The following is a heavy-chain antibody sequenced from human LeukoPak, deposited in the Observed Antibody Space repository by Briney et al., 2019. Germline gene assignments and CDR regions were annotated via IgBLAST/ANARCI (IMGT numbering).Heavy chain of an antibody. CDR3: ARDYQAWWFDP. D-gene: IGHD2-2*01. J-gene: IGHJ5*02. CDR1: GGSISSYY. V-gene: IGHV4-4*07. Sequence: PSETLSLTCTVSGGSISSYYWSWIRQSAGKGLEWIGRIYTGGSTNYNPSLKSRVTMSLDTSKNQLSLKLSSVTAADTAVYYCARDYQAWWFDPWGQGTLVTVSS. CDR2: IYTGGST.